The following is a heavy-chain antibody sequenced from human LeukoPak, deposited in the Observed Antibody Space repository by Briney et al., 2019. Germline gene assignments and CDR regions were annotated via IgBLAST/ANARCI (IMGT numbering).Heavy chain of an antibody. CDR3: AKDTTLGYFDY. CDR1: GFTFSSYG. V-gene: IGHV3-30*02. CDR2: IRYEGSNK. J-gene: IGHJ4*02. D-gene: IGHD1-26*01. Sequence: GGSLRLSCAASGFTFSSYGMHWVRQAPGKGLEWVAFIRYEGSNKYYADSVKGRFTISRDNSKNTLYLQMNSLRAEDTAVYYCAKDTTLGYFDYWGQGTLVTVSS.